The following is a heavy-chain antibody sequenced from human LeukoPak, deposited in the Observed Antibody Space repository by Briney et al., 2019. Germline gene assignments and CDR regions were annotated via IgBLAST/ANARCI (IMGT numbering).Heavy chain of an antibody. CDR1: GYTFTGYY. D-gene: IGHD2-2*01. Sequence: GASVKASCKASGYTFTGYYMHWVRQAPGQGLEWMGWINPNSGGTNYAQKFQGRVTMTRDTSISTAYMELSRLRSDDTAVYYCAREAGYCSSTSCYLDYWGQGTLVTVSS. V-gene: IGHV1-2*02. CDR2: INPNSGGT. J-gene: IGHJ4*02. CDR3: AREAGYCSSTSCYLDY.